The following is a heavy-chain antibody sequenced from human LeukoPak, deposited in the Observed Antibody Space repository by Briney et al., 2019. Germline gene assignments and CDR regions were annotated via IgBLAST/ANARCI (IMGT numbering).Heavy chain of an antibody. CDR1: GFTFSYYA. J-gene: IGHJ3*02. D-gene: IGHD2-21*02. Sequence: GGSLRLSCAASGFTFSYYAMSWVRQAPGKGLEWVSAITISGGNTYYADSVKGRFTISRDNAKNSLYLQMNSLRAEDTAVYYCARDLQCGGDCHYDAFDIWGQGTMVTVSS. CDR3: ARDLQCGGDCHYDAFDI. CDR2: ITISGGNT. V-gene: IGHV3-23*01.